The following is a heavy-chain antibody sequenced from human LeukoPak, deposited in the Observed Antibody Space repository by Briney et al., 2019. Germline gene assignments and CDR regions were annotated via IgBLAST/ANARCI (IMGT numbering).Heavy chain of an antibody. D-gene: IGHD3-22*01. V-gene: IGHV4-4*07. CDR1: GGSISSYY. Sequence: SETLSLTGTVAGGSISSYYWSWIRQPAGKGLEWIGRIYTSGSTNYNPSLKSRVTMSVDTSKNQFSLKLSSVTAADTAVYYCARDYYDSSGYYYESHYYMDVWGKGTTVTVSS. J-gene: IGHJ6*03. CDR3: ARDYYDSSGYYYESHYYMDV. CDR2: IYTSGST.